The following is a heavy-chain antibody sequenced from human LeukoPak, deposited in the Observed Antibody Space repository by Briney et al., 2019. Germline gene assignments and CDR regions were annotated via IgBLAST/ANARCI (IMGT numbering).Heavy chain of an antibody. CDR1: GGSISSGSYY. D-gene: IGHD6-6*01. Sequence: PSETLSLTXTVSGGSISSGSYYWSWIRQPAGKGLDWIGRIHTSGSTNYNPSLKSRATISLDTSKNQFSLKLSSVTAADTAVYYCARGRDGSSYYFDYWGQGTLVTVSS. V-gene: IGHV4-61*02. J-gene: IGHJ4*02. CDR3: ARGRDGSSYYFDY. CDR2: IHTSGST.